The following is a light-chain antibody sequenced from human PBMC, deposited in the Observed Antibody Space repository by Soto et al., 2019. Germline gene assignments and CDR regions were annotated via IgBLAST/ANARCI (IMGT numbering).Light chain of an antibody. V-gene: IGLV2-18*01. CDR2: EVS. Sequence: QSALTQPPSVSGSPGQSVTISCTGTSSDVGSYNRVSWYQQPPGTAPKLMIYEVSNRPSGVPDRFSGSKSGNTASLTISGLQAEDEADYYCSLYTSSSTYVFGTGTKHTVL. CDR3: SLYTSSSTYV. J-gene: IGLJ1*01. CDR1: SSDVGSYNR.